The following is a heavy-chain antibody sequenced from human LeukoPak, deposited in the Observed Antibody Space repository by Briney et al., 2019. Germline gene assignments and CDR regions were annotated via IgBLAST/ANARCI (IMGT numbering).Heavy chain of an antibody. Sequence: SETLSLTCTVSGGSISSYYWSWIRQPAGKGREWIVRIYTGGSNNYKPSLKSGATISVATSKNQFILKWSSGTAADTAVYYCARVPGYSSGWYLGYYYYYMDVWGKGTTVTISS. V-gene: IGHV4-4*07. CDR1: GGSISSYY. D-gene: IGHD6-19*01. J-gene: IGHJ6*03. CDR2: IYTGGSN. CDR3: ARVPGYSSGWYLGYYYYYMDV.